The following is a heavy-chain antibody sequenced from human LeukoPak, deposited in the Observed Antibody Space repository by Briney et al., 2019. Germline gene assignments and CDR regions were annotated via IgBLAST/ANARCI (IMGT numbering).Heavy chain of an antibody. V-gene: IGHV3-74*01. J-gene: IGHJ4*02. Sequence: PGGSLRLSCAASGFTFSSYWMHWVRQAPGKGPVWVSRINSDGSSTSYADSVKGRFTISRDNAKNTLYLQMNSLRAEDTAVYYCARDRRITMVRGVSSAPDYWGQGTLVTVSS. CDR3: ARDRRITMVRGVSSAPDY. D-gene: IGHD3-10*01. CDR1: GFTFSSYW. CDR2: INSDGSST.